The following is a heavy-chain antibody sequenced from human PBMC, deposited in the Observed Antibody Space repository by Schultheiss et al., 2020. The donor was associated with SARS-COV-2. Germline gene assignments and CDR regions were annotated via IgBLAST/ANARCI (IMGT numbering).Heavy chain of an antibody. J-gene: IGHJ5*02. Sequence: SETLSLTCTVSGGSISSYYWSWIRQPPGKGLEWIGYIYYSGSTNYNPSVKSRVTISVDTSKNQFSLKLSSVTAADTAVYYCARGLGYCSSTSCYNWFDPWGQGTLVTVSS. V-gene: IGHV4-59*08. CDR2: IYYSGST. D-gene: IGHD2-2*02. CDR3: ARGLGYCSSTSCYNWFDP. CDR1: GGSISSYY.